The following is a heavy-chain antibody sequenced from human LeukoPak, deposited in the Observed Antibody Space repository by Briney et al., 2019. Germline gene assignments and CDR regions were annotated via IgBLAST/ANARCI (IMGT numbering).Heavy chain of an antibody. V-gene: IGHV3-23*01. Sequence: GGSLRLSCAASGFTFRTYSMNWVRQAPGKGLEWVSAISGSGGSTYYADSVKGRFTISRDNSKNTLYLQMNSLRAEDTAVYYCAKVLDYSYGQFDYWGQGTLVTASS. CDR2: ISGSGGST. D-gene: IGHD5-18*01. CDR1: GFTFRTYS. J-gene: IGHJ4*02. CDR3: AKVLDYSYGQFDY.